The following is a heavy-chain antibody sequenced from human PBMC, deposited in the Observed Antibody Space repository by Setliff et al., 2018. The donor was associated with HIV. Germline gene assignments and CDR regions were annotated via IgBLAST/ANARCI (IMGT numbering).Heavy chain of an antibody. CDR1: GGSISSSSYY. CDR3: TGDYNSGSNRFDY. CDR2: IYYSGST. J-gene: IGHJ4*02. V-gene: IGHV4-39*01. Sequence: SETLSLTCTVSGGSISSSSYYWGWIRQPPGKGLEWIGSIYYSGSTYSNPSLKSRVTISADTSKNQISLKLTSVTAADAALYYCTGDYNSGSNRFDYWGQGTPVTVPQ. D-gene: IGHD3-10*01.